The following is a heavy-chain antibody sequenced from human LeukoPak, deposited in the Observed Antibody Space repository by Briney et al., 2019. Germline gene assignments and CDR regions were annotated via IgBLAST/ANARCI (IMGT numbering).Heavy chain of an antibody. D-gene: IGHD3-22*01. CDR3: ARDFPEGIVVVTTRGGFDY. Sequence: GRSLRLSCAASGFTFSSYAMHWVRQAPGKGLEWVAVISYDGSNKYYADSVKGRFTISRDNSKNTLYLQMNSLRAEDTAVYYCARDFPEGIVVVTTRGGFDYWGQGTLVTVSS. CDR2: ISYDGSNK. J-gene: IGHJ4*02. V-gene: IGHV3-30-3*01. CDR1: GFTFSSYA.